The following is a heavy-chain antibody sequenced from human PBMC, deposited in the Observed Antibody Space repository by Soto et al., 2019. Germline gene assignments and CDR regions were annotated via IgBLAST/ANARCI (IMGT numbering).Heavy chain of an antibody. CDR3: ARGLRAAAGRDYFQY. J-gene: IGHJ1*01. CDR2: IWYDGSNT. CDR1: GFIFSSYG. V-gene: IGHV3-33*01. Sequence: QVQLVESGGGVVQPGRSLTLSCAASGFIFSSYGMHWVRQAPGKGLQWVAVIWYDGSNTYYADSVKGRFTISRDNSKNTLYLQMNGLRAEDTAVYYCARGLRAAAGRDYFQYWRQGTLVTVSS. D-gene: IGHD6-13*01.